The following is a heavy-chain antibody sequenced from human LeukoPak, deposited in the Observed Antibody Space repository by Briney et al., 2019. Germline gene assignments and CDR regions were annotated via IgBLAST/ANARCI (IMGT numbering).Heavy chain of an antibody. CDR3: ARDRSAARRYYYGMDV. D-gene: IGHD6-6*01. V-gene: IGHV3-66*01. Sequence: GGSLRLSCAASGFTVSSNYMSWVRQAPGKGLEWVSVIYSGGSTYYADSAKGRFTISRDNSKNTLYLQMNSLRAEDTAVYYCARDRSAARRYYYGMDVWGQGTTVTVSS. CDR1: GFTVSSNY. CDR2: IYSGGST. J-gene: IGHJ6*02.